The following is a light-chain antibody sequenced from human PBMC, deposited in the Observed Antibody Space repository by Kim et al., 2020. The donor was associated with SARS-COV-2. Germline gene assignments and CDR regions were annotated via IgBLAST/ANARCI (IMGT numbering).Light chain of an antibody. J-gene: IGKJ2*01. CDR3: QQYNDWPPAYT. Sequence: SPGETATLSCRASQSVRSNLAWYQQKPGQAPRLLIYGASTRATGIPARFSGSGSGTEFTLTISSLQSEDFAVYHCQQYNDWPPAYTFGQGTKLEIK. CDR1: QSVRSN. V-gene: IGKV3-15*01. CDR2: GAS.